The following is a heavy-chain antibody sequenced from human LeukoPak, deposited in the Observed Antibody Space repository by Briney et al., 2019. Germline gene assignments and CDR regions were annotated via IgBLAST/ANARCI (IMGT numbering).Heavy chain of an antibody. J-gene: IGHJ6*02. CDR3: AKRPATLMDGVYYYGMDV. Sequence: SETLSLTCSVSDGSINSYYWNWIRRPPGKGLEWIGYIYYNGNTNYSPSLKSRVTMSIDTSKNLFSLKVSSVTAADTAVYYCAKRPATLMDGVYYYGMDVWGQGTTVTVSS. V-gene: IGHV4-59*01. CDR2: IYYNGNT. CDR1: DGSINSYY. D-gene: IGHD1-26*01.